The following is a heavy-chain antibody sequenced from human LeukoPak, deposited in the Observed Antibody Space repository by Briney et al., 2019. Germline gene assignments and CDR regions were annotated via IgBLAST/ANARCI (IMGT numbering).Heavy chain of an antibody. CDR2: IYYSGST. Sequence: SETLSLTCTVSGGSISSSTYYWGWIRQPPGTGLEWIGSIYYSGSTYYNPSLKSRVTISVDTSKNQFSLKLSSVTAADMAVYYCARGRGEGRGIAMIRGVRAPSYNWFDPWGHGILVTVSS. CDR3: ARGRGEGRGIAMIRGVRAPSYNWFDP. D-gene: IGHD3-10*01. V-gene: IGHV4-39*07. J-gene: IGHJ5*02. CDR1: GGSISSSTYY.